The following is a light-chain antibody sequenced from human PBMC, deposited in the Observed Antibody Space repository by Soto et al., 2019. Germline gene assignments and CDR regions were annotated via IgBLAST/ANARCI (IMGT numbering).Light chain of an antibody. CDR2: KAS. J-gene: IGKJ2*01. CDR1: QSISSW. V-gene: IGKV1-5*03. Sequence: DMQMTQSPATLSASVGDRVTITCRASQSISSWLAWYQQNPGKAPKLLIYKASSLESGVPSRFSGSGSGTGFTLTISSLQPDDFATYYCQQYKTYMYTFGQGTKLEIK. CDR3: QQYKTYMYT.